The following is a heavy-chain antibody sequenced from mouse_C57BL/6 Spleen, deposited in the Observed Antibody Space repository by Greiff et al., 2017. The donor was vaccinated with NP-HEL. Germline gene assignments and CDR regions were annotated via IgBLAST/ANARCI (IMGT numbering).Heavy chain of an antibody. CDR2: IYPGDGDP. CDR3: ARGYGSSYDYFDY. D-gene: IGHD1-1*01. J-gene: IGHJ2*01. Sequence: QVQLQQSGAELVKPGASVKISCKASGYAFSSYWMNWVKQRPGKGLEWIGQIYPGDGDPNYNGKFKGKATLTADKSSSTAYMQLSSLTSEDSAVYFCARGYGSSYDYFDYWGQGTTLTVSS. V-gene: IGHV1-80*01. CDR1: GYAFSSYW.